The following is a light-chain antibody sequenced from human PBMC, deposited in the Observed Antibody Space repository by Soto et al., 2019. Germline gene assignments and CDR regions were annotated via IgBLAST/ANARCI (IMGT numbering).Light chain of an antibody. CDR3: QKFNTAPLT. J-gene: IGKJ5*01. V-gene: IGKV1-27*01. CDR2: SAS. CDR1: QDIRVY. Sequence: DIQMTQSPSSLSAAVGDRVTITCRASQDIRVYLAWYQQKPGKVPKLLIYSASTLQSRGPSRFSGSESGKDFTLTISSLQPEDVATYYCQKFNTAPLTFGQGPRLEI.